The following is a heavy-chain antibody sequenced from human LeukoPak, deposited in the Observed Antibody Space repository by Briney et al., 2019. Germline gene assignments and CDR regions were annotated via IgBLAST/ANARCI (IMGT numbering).Heavy chain of an antibody. CDR1: GGSISSYY. J-gene: IGHJ6*02. V-gene: IGHV4-4*07. D-gene: IGHD2-15*01. CDR3: ARDSVGYCSGGSCYGMDV. CDR2: IYTSGST. Sequence: SETLSLICTVSGGSISSYYWSWIRQPAGKGLEWIGRIYTSGSTNYNPSLKSRVTMSVDTSKNQFSLKLSSVTAADTAVYYCARDSVGYCSGGSCYGMDVWGQGTTVTVSS.